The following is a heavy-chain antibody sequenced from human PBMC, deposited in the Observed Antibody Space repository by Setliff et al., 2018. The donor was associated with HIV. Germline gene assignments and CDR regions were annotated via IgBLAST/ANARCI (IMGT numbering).Heavy chain of an antibody. J-gene: IGHJ5*02. CDR1: GFTFSDYH. CDR2: ISTGTTI. V-gene: IGHV3-11*04. CDR3: VSKLNYNDGNGYRP. Sequence: PGGSLRLSCAASGFTFSDYHMSWIRQAPGKGLEWISYISTGTTIFYADSVKGRFTISRDNAKNSLYLEMNSLRAEDTAVYYCVSKLNYNDGNGYRPWGQGTLVTVSS. D-gene: IGHD3-22*01.